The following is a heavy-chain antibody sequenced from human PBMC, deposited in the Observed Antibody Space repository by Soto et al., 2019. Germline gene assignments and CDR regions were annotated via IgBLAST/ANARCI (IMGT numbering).Heavy chain of an antibody. D-gene: IGHD3-3*01. Sequence: SETLSLTCAVYGGSFSGYYWSWIRQPPGKGLEWIGEINHSGSTNYNPSLKSRVTISVDTSKNQFSLKLSSVTAADTAVYYCSRARTSHNWFDPWGQGTLVTVSS. V-gene: IGHV4-34*01. J-gene: IGHJ5*02. CDR3: SRARTSHNWFDP. CDR2: INHSGST. CDR1: GGSFSGYY.